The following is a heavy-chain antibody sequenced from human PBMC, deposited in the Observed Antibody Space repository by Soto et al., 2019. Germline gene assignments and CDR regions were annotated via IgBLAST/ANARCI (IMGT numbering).Heavy chain of an antibody. CDR2: IYYGGST. CDR3: ARRRNWFDP. Sequence: PSETRSLTCTVSDGSISSSSYFWGWIRHPPGKGLEWIGTIYYGGSTYYNPSLQSRVTISVDTSKNQFSLKLSSVTAADTAVYYCARRRNWFDPWGQGTLVTVSS. J-gene: IGHJ5*02. V-gene: IGHV4-39*01. CDR1: DGSISSSSYF.